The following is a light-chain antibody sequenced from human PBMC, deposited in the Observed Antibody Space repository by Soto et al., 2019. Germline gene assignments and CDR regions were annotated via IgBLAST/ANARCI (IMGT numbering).Light chain of an antibody. J-gene: IGKJ3*01. CDR1: QSVYSS. Sequence: EIVLTQSPGTLPLSPGERATLSCRASQSVYSSLAWYQQKPGQAPRLIIYDSSFRATGVPDRLSGGGSGTDVTLTISRLELEDFGVYYCEQYGTSRPTFDPGTKVDVK. CDR3: EQYGTSRPT. CDR2: DSS. V-gene: IGKV3-20*01.